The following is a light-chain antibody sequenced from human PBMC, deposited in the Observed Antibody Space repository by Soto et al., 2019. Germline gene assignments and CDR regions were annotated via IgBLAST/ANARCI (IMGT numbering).Light chain of an antibody. Sequence: EIVMTQSPATLSVSPGERATLSCRASQSVNNNLAWYQQKPGQAPRLLIYGASTRATGIQPRFSGSGSGTEFTLTISRLQSEDFAVYNCQQYNNWPRTFGQGTKVEIK. CDR1: QSVNNN. CDR3: QQYNNWPRT. V-gene: IGKV3-15*01. CDR2: GAS. J-gene: IGKJ1*01.